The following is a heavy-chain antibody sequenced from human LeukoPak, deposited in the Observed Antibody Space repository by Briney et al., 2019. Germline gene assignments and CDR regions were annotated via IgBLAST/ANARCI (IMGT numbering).Heavy chain of an antibody. CDR2: ITGNHGPT. J-gene: IGHJ5*02. Sequence: GWSVRLSFADSGFTFRGIAINWGRQRPGKELKWVASITGNHGPTYNTDSVKDRFTISRDNSQNTLYLQMDSLRAEDTAVYYCTKDPNGDYVGAFDPWGQGSLVTVSS. CDR3: TKDPNGDYVGAFDP. CDR1: GFTFRGIA. D-gene: IGHD4-17*01. V-gene: IGHV3-23*01.